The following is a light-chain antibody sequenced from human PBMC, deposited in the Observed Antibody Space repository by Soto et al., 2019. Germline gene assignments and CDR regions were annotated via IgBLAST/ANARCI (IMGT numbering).Light chain of an antibody. V-gene: IGKV3D-15*02. CDR1: QSVGSD. Sequence: EIVMTQSPATLSVSPGERATLSCRASQSVGSDLAWYQQKPGQAPRVIIFGVSTRATGIPDRFSGSGSGTDFTLTISRLEPEDFALYYCQQYRNSPLTFGGGTKVDIK. CDR2: GVS. CDR3: QQYRNSPLT. J-gene: IGKJ4*01.